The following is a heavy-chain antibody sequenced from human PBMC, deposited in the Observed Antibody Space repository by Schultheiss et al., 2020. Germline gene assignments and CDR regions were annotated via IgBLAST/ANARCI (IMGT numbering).Heavy chain of an antibody. D-gene: IGHD3-22*01. CDR2: ISSSGSTI. Sequence: GESLKISCAASGFTFSDYYMSWIRQAPGKGLEWVSYISSSGSTIYYADSVKGRFTISRDNAKNSLYLQMNSLRAEDTAVYYCARVSYYDSSGYYPHFDYWGQGTLVTVSS. CDR1: GFTFSDYY. CDR3: ARVSYYDSSGYYPHFDY. V-gene: IGHV3-11*01. J-gene: IGHJ4*02.